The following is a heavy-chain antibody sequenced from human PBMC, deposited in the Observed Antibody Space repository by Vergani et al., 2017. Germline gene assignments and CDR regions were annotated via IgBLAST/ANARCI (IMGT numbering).Heavy chain of an antibody. D-gene: IGHD2-21*01. J-gene: IGHJ4*02. V-gene: IGHV4-61*01. CDR2: IYHSGGT. CDR3: ASTFGGGECYYDH. Sequence: QVQLQESGPGLVKPSETLSLSCTVSGSSVNRANYYWSWIRQTPGTGLEWIGFIYHSGGTSDNHSLKSRVTISLDTSKNQFSLKVASVTAADTAMYFCASTFGGGECYYDHWGQGTLVTVAS. CDR1: GSSVNRANYY.